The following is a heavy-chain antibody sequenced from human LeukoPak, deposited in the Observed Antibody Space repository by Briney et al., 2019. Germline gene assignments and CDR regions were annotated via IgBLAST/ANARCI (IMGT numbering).Heavy chain of an antibody. J-gene: IGHJ4*02. V-gene: IGHV3-21*01. CDR2: ISSSSKYI. CDR1: EFTFSSYN. CDR3: ARGWFGDLFDY. Sequence: GGSLRLSCAASEFTFSSYNMNWVRQAPGKGLEWVSSISSSSKYIYYADSVKGRFTISRDNSRNTLFLQMNSLRAEDAAVYYCARGWFGDLFDYWGQGTLVTVSS. D-gene: IGHD3-10*01.